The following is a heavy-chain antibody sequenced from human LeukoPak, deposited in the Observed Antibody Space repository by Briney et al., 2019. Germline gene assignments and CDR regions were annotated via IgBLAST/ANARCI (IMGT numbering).Heavy chain of an antibody. D-gene: IGHD4-17*01. V-gene: IGHV3-7*01. CDR2: IKQDGSQK. CDR3: ARAAGSTVTTRFDY. J-gene: IGHJ4*02. CDR1: GFTFSSYW. Sequence: GGSLRLSCAASGFTFSSYWMTWVRQAPGKGLEWVVSIKQDGSQKYYVDSVKGRFSISRDNAKNSLYLQMSSLRAEDTAVYYCARAAGSTVTTRFDYWGPGTLVTVSS.